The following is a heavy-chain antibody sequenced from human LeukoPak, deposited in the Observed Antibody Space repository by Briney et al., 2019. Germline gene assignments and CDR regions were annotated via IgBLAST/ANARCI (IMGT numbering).Heavy chain of an antibody. V-gene: IGHV4-39*01. CDR1: GGSITGTTYY. CDR2: IYPSGDS. J-gene: IGHJ4*02. D-gene: IGHD2-8*01. CDR3: AGPDTNSRFAY. Sequence: SETLSLTXTVSGGSITGTTYYWGWIRQPPGKELEWIGSIYPSGDSYYNPSLKSRVTMSVDTSRNQFSLKLTSVTATDTAVYHCAGPDTNSRFAYWGQGTLVTVSS.